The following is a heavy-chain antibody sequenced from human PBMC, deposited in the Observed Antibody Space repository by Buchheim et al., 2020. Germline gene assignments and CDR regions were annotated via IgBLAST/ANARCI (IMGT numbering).Heavy chain of an antibody. CDR2: IWYDGSNK. Sequence: VHLLESGGDLVQPGGSLRLSCAASGFTFSSYGMHWVRQAPGKGLEWVAVIWYDGSNKYYADSVKGRFTISRDNSKNTLYLQMNSLRAEDTAVYYCARCDVVKAAGPTLGFDPWGQGTL. J-gene: IGHJ5*02. CDR1: GFTFSSYG. CDR3: ARCDVVKAAGPTLGFDP. D-gene: IGHD6-13*01. V-gene: IGHV3-33*08.